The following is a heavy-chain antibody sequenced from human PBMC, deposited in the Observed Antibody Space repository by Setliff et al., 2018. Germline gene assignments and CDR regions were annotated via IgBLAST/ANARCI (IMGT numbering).Heavy chain of an antibody. CDR3: ARGYYDILTGYYIGY. CDR2: IYYSGST. D-gene: IGHD3-9*01. Sequence: TSETLSLTCTVSGGSISSGDYYWSWIRQPPGKGLEWIGYIYYSGSTYYNPSLKSRVTISVDTSKNQFSLKLSSVTAADTAVYYCARGYYDILTGYYIGYWGQGTLVTVSS. J-gene: IGHJ4*02. CDR1: GGSISSGDYY. V-gene: IGHV4-30-4*08.